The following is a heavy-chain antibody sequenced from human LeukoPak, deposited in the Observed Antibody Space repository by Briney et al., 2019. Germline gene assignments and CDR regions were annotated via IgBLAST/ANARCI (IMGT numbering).Heavy chain of an antibody. J-gene: IGHJ6*04. D-gene: IGHD6-6*01. Sequence: PVGSLRLSCAASGFTFSSYAMHWVRQAPGKGLEWVAVISYDGSNKYYAESVKGRFTISRDNSKNTLYLQMNSLRAEDTAVYYCAVSSYRTGGYYYYYGMDVWGKGTTVTVSS. CDR1: GFTFSSYA. CDR2: ISYDGSNK. V-gene: IGHV3-30*01. CDR3: AVSSYRTGGYYYYYGMDV.